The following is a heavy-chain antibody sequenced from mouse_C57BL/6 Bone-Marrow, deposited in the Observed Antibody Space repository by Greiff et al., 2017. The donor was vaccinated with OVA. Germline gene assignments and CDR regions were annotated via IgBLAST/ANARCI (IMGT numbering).Heavy chain of an antibody. V-gene: IGHV1-55*01. CDR3: ARGRRKPAWFAY. Sequence: QVQLQQPGAELVKPGASVKMSCKASGYTFTSYWITWVKQRPGQGLEWIGDIYPGSGSTNYNEKFKSKATLTVDTSSSTAYMQLSSLTSEDSAVYYCARGRRKPAWFAYWGQGTLVTVSA. CDR2: IYPGSGST. J-gene: IGHJ3*01. D-gene: IGHD6-1*01. CDR1: GYTFTSYW.